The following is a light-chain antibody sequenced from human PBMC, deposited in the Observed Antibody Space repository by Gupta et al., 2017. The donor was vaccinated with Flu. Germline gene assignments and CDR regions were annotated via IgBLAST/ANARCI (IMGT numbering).Light chain of an antibody. J-gene: IGLJ3*02. CDR3: CSYGGNFWV. CDR1: INDIGNYKS. V-gene: IGLV2-11*01. CDR2: DVH. Sequence: ALTQPRSVSGSPGQSVTISCTGTINDIGNYKSVSWYQQHPGKAPKLMIFDVHKRPSGVPDRFSGSKSDNTASLTISGLQTEDEADYYCCSYGGNFWVFGGGTKLTVL.